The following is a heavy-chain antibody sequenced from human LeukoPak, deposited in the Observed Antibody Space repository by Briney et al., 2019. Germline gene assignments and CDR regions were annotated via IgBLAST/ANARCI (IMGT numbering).Heavy chain of an antibody. CDR1: GITFSSYA. V-gene: IGHV3-30-3*01. J-gene: IGHJ4*02. Sequence: PGRSLRPSCAASGITFSSYAMHWVRQAPGKGLEWVAVISYDGGIYYYADSVKGRFTISRDNSKNTLYLQMNSLRSEVTAVYYCTRDTCYYDTSPAFDYWGQGTLVTVSS. D-gene: IGHD3-22*01. CDR3: TRDTCYYDTSPAFDY. CDR2: ISYDGGIY.